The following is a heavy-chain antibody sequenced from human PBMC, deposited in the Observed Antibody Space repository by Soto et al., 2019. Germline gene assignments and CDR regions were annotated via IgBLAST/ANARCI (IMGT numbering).Heavy chain of an antibody. V-gene: IGHV1-69*02. CDR3: ARLGGSLDLKSSAVPIDY. D-gene: IGHD1-26*01. J-gene: IGHJ4*02. Sequence: QVQLVQSGAEVKKPGSSVKVSCKASGGTFSSYTISWVRQAPGQGLEWMGRIIPILGIANYAQKFQGRVTITADKSTSTAYMELSSLRSEDTAVYYCARLGGSLDLKSSAVPIDYWGQGTLVTVSS. CDR1: GGTFSSYT. CDR2: IIPILGIA.